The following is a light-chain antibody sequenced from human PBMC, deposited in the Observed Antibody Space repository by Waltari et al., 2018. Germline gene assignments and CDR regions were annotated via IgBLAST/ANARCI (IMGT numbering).Light chain of an antibody. V-gene: IGLV2-8*01. Sequence: QSALTQPPSASGSPGQSVTISCTGSISDVGAYDYVSWYQQHPGKAPRLLIYDGSKRPSGVPYRFSGYKSGNTASLTVSGLQADDEADYYCSSYSDIKQRVFGTGTKVTVL. J-gene: IGLJ1*01. CDR3: SSYSDIKQRV. CDR2: DGS. CDR1: ISDVGAYDY.